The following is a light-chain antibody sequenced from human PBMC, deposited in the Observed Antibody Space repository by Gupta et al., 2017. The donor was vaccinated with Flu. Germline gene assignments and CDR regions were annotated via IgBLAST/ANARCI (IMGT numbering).Light chain of an antibody. V-gene: IGLV3-21*02. CDR2: DDT. CDR1: NIRSKA. J-gene: IGLJ3*02. Sequence: SYVLSQPPSVSVAPGQTASLTCGGDNIRSKAVHWYQQKPGQAPALVVDDDTGRPSGIPDRFSGSNSGNTATLTINRVEAGDEADYFSQVWDNDKNDEVFGGGTKLTVL. CDR3: QVWDNDKNDEV.